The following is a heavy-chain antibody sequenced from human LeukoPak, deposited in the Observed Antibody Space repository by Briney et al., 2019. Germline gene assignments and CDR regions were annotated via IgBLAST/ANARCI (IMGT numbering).Heavy chain of an antibody. Sequence: GGSLRLSCAASGFTFSSYGMHWVRQTPSKGLEWVAFIRYDGNNKYYADSVKGRFTISRDNSKNTLYLQMNSLRAEDTAVYYCAKPPVTAGRYYYYYMDVWGKGTTVTVSS. CDR3: AKPPVTAGRYYYYYMDV. J-gene: IGHJ6*03. D-gene: IGHD2-21*02. CDR1: GFTFSSYG. V-gene: IGHV3-30*02. CDR2: IRYDGNNK.